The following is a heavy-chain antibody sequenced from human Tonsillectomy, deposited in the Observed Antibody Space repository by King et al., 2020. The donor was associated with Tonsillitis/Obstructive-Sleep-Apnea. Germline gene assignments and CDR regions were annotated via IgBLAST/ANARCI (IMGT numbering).Heavy chain of an antibody. CDR1: GGSFSGYY. J-gene: IGHJ6*03. CDR3: ARSRRYCSGGSCFYYYFYMDV. D-gene: IGHD2-15*01. CDR2: INHGGST. Sequence: VQLQQWGAGLLKPSETLSLTCAVYGGSFSGYYWSWIRQPPGKGLEWIGEINHGGSTNYNPSLKSRVTISVDTSKNQLSLKLSSVTAADTAVYYCARSRRYCSGGSCFYYYFYMDVWGKGTTVTVSS. V-gene: IGHV4-34*01.